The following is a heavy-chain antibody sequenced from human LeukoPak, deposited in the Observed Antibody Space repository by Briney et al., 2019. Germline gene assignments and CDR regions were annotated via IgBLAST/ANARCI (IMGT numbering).Heavy chain of an antibody. CDR1: GGSISSGSYY. CDR3: ARGGSSWSNNWFDP. J-gene: IGHJ5*02. V-gene: IGHV4-61*02. Sequence: SETLSLTCTVSGGSISSGSYYWSWIRQPAGKGLEWIGRIYTSGSTNYNPSLKSRVTISVDTSKNQFSLKLSSVTAADTAVYYYARGGSSWSNNWFDPWGQGTLVTVSS. CDR2: IYTSGST. D-gene: IGHD6-13*01.